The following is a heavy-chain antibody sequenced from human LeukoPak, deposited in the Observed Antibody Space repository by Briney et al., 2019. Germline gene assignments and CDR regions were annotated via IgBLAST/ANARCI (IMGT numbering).Heavy chain of an antibody. Sequence: GGSLRLSCAASGFTFSSYWMSWVRQAPGKGLEWVANIKQDGSEKYYVDSVKGRFTISRDNAKNSLYLQMNSLRAEDTAVYYCAKDSHYDSSGYSYWGQGTLVTVSS. CDR2: IKQDGSEK. V-gene: IGHV3-7*03. CDR1: GFTFSSYW. CDR3: AKDSHYDSSGYSY. D-gene: IGHD3-22*01. J-gene: IGHJ4*02.